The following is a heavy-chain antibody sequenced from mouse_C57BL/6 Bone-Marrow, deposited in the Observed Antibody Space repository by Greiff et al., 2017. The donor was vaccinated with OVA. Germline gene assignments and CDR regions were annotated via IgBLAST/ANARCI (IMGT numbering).Heavy chain of an antibody. V-gene: IGHV1-20*01. J-gene: IGHJ2*01. D-gene: IGHD2-1*01. CDR2: INPYNGDT. Sequence: VQLQQSGPELVKPGDSVKISCKASGYSFTGYFMTWVMQSHGKSLEWIGRINPYNGDTFYNQKFKGKATLTVDKSSSTAHMELRSLTSEDSAVYYCAIYYGHHGRYYFDYWGQGTTLTVSS. CDR3: AIYYGHHGRYYFDY. CDR1: GYSFTGYF.